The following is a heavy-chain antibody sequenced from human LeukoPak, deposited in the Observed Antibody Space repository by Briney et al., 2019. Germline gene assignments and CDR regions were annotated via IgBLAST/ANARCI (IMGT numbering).Heavy chain of an antibody. Sequence: PGGSLRLSCAASGFTFSSYGMSWVRQAPGKGLEWVSAISGSGGSTYYADSVKGRFTISRDNSKNTLYLQMNSLRAEDTAVYYCAKVRPRAYSSPNTIDYWGQGTLVTVSS. CDR1: GFTFSSYG. D-gene: IGHD6-13*01. CDR2: ISGSGGST. V-gene: IGHV3-23*01. CDR3: AKVRPRAYSSPNTIDY. J-gene: IGHJ4*02.